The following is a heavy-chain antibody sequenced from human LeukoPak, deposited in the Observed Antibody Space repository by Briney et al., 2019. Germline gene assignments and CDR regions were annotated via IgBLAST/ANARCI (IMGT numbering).Heavy chain of an antibody. CDR1: GGSISSYY. CDR2: IYYSGST. J-gene: IGHJ4*02. Sequence: PSETLSLTCTVSGGSISSYYWGWIRQPPGKGLEWIGSIYYSGSTYYNPSLKSRVTISVDTSKNQFSLKLNSVTAADTAVYYCARRHYGSGSLDYWGQGTLVTVSS. D-gene: IGHD3-10*01. V-gene: IGHV4-39*01. CDR3: ARRHYGSGSLDY.